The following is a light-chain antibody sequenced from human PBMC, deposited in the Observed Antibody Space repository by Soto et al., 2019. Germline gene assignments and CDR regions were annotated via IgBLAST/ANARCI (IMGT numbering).Light chain of an antibody. J-gene: IGKJ5*01. CDR2: DAS. CDR1: QDISNY. V-gene: IGKV1-33*01. Sequence: DIQMTQSPSSLSVSVGDRDTITCQASQDISNYLNWYQQKPGKAPKLLIYDASNLETGVPSRFSGSGSGTDFTFTISSLQPEDIATYYCQQYDNLPITFGQGTRLEIK. CDR3: QQYDNLPIT.